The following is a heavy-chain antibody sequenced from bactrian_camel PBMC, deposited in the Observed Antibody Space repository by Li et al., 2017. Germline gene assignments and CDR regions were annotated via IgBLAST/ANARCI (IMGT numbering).Heavy chain of an antibody. V-gene: IGHV3S1*01. CDR2: INTGYGST. J-gene: IGHJ6*01. Sequence: QVQLVESGGGQVQSGGSLRLSCAVSGYSTSSGYMGWFRQAPGKEREGVAAINTGYGSTYYADFVRGRFTISHDNAQNTVSLQMNSLKSEDTAQYYCATRSVVARSSFGYWGQGTQVTVS. D-gene: IGHD6*01. CDR3: ATRSVVARSSFGY. CDR1: GYSTSSGY.